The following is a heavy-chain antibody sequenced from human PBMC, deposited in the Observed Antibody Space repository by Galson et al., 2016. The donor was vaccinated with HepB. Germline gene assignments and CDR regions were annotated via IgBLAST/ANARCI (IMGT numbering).Heavy chain of an antibody. V-gene: IGHV4-39*01. CDR2: PYYTGNT. Sequence: SETLSLTCTVSGGSISSSNFYWGWIRQPPGKGLEWIGTPYYTGNTHYNSSLKSRVTISVHTSTNQFSLKLSSVTAADTAIYYCARIRDYGYFDYWGQGTLVTVSS. CDR3: ARIRDYGYFDY. D-gene: IGHD4-17*01. CDR1: GGSISSSNFY. J-gene: IGHJ4*02.